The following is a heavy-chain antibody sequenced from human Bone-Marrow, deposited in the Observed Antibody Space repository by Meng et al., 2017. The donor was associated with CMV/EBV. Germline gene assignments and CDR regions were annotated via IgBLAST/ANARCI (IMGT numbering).Heavy chain of an antibody. CDR3: AKESLAARHYYYGMDV. V-gene: IGHV3-30*02. CDR2: MRYDGSVE. J-gene: IGHJ6*02. D-gene: IGHD6-6*01. CDR1: GFTLNNYG. Sequence: GESLKISCVTSGFTLNNYGMHWVRQAPGKGLEWVAFMRYDGSVEYYADSVKGRFIMSREYSRNIVYLHMNTLRPEDTAVYYCAKESLAARHYYYGMDVWGQGTTVTVSS.